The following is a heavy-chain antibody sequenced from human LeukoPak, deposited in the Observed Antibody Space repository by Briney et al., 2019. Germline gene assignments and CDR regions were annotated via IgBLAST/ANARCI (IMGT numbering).Heavy chain of an antibody. V-gene: IGHV3-74*01. J-gene: IGHJ4*02. CDR2: MNSDGSAT. CDR1: GFSFSNYW. CDR3: AKGPNYFDS. Sequence: PGGSLRLSCAASGFSFSNYWMHLVRQAPGKGLVWVTRMNSDGSATYYADSVQGRFTISRDSAKSTLYLQMNSLRAEDTAMYFCAKGPNYFDSWGQGTLVTVSS.